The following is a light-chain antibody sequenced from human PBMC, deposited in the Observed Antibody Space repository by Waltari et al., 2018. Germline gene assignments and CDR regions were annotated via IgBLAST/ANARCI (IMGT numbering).Light chain of an antibody. J-gene: IGKJ1*01. CDR3: LQYNNLWT. V-gene: IGKV3-15*01. CDR1: QSISSN. CDR2: GAS. Sequence: EIVMTQSPATLSVSPGERATLSCRASQSISSNLVWYQHKPGQAPRVLIYGASTRATGIPARFSGSGSGTEFTLTITSLQSEDFAVYYCLQYNNLWTFGQGTKVEIK.